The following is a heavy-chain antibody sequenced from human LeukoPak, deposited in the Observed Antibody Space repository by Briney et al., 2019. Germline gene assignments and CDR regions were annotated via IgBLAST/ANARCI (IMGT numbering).Heavy chain of an antibody. J-gene: IGHJ4*02. D-gene: IGHD3-3*01. CDR1: GGTFSSYP. CDR3: ARLPRAKTTIFGVVK. V-gene: IGHV1-69*05. Sequence: SVKVSCKASGGTFSSYPISWVRQAPGQGLEWMGRIIPIFGTANYAQKFQGRVTITTDESTSTAYMELSSLRSEDTAVYYCARLPRAKTTIFGVVKWGQGTLVTVSS. CDR2: IIPIFGTA.